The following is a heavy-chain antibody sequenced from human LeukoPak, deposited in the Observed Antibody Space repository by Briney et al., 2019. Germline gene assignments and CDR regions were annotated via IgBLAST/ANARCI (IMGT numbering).Heavy chain of an antibody. CDR1: GFTFSSYE. CDR3: ARDGLRDYGGNWFDP. D-gene: IGHD4-17*01. Sequence: HPGGSLRLSCAASGFTFSSYEMNWVRQAPGKGLEWLSYISGSGDVIDYADSVKGRFTISRDNAKNSLYLQMNSLRAEDTAVYYCARDGLRDYGGNWFDPWGPGTLATVSS. V-gene: IGHV3-48*03. J-gene: IGHJ5*02. CDR2: ISGSGDVI.